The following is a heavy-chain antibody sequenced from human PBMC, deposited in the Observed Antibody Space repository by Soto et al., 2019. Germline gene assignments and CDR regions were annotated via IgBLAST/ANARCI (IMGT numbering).Heavy chain of an antibody. CDR3: ARGRYGDY. J-gene: IGHJ4*02. V-gene: IGHV1-18*01. Sequence: QVHLVQSGAEVKKPGASVKVSCQASGSAFTTYGITWVRQAPGQGLEWMGWISAHNGNTNYAQKLQGRGTVTRDTSTSTADMELRSLRSDDTAGYYCARGRYGDYWGQGALVTVSS. CDR2: ISAHNGNT. CDR1: GSAFTTYG. D-gene: IGHD1-1*01.